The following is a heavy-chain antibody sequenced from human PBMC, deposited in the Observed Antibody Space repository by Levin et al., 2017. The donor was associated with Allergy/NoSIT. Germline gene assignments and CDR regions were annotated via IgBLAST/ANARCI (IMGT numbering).Heavy chain of an antibody. CDR2: IHSGGTT. CDR1: GFTVSSNS. Sequence: GESLKISCAASGFTVSSNSLSWVRQAPGKGLDWVSLIHSGGTTFYAASLKGRVTISRDNSKNTVDLQIHSLRAEYTAVYYCARVSGLGYSTSSGWFDPWGQGTLVTVSS. J-gene: IGHJ5*02. CDR3: ARVSGLGYSTSSGWFDP. V-gene: IGHV3-53*01. D-gene: IGHD6-6*01.